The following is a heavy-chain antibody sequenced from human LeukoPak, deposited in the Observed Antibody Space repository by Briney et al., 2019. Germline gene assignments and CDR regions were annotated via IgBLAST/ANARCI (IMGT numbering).Heavy chain of an antibody. V-gene: IGHV4-59*08. CDR2: IYYSGST. CDR1: GGSISSYY. Sequence: SETLSLTCTVSGGSISSYYWSWVRQPPGKGLEWIGYIYYSGSTNYNPSLKSRVTISVDTSKNQFSLKLSSVTAADTAVYYCARPSIAVAGTGFDYWGQGTLVTVSS. CDR3: ARPSIAVAGTGFDY. D-gene: IGHD6-19*01. J-gene: IGHJ4*02.